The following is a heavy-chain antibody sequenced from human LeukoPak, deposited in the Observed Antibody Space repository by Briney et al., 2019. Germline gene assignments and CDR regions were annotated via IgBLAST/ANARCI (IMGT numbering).Heavy chain of an antibody. V-gene: IGHV4-59*08. CDR2: VYYSGSS. J-gene: IGHJ4*02. CDR3: ARLPGYSYGYADY. D-gene: IGHD5-18*01. CDR1: GGSISSSY. Sequence: SETLSLTCTVSGGSISSSYWSWIRQPPGKGLEWIGHVYYSGSSNYNPSLKSRVTISVDTSKNQFSLKLSSVTAADTSVYYCARLPGYSYGYADYWGQGTLVTVSS.